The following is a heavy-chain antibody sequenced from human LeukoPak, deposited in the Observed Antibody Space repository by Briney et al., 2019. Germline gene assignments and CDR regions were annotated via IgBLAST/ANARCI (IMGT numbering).Heavy chain of an antibody. V-gene: IGHV1-69*13. CDR2: IIPIFGTA. CDR1: GGTFSSYA. D-gene: IGHD2-8*01. Sequence: GASVTVSCTASGGTFSSYAISWVRQAPGQGLEWMGGIIPIFGTANYAQKFQGRVTITADESTSTAYMELSSLRSEDTAVYYCANEGLSAFDIWGQGTMVTVSS. CDR3: ANEGLSAFDI. J-gene: IGHJ3*02.